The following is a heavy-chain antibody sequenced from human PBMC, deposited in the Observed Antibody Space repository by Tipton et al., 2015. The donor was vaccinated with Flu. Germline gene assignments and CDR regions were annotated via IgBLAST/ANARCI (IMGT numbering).Heavy chain of an antibody. CDR2: IYTSGST. J-gene: IGHJ6*02. CDR1: GGSISSYY. CDR3: ERDGDGDFWSGYRQADYYGMDV. V-gene: IGHV4-4*07. Sequence: TLSLTCTVSGGSISSYYWSWIRQPAGKGLEWIGRIYTSGSTNYNPSLKSRVTMSVDTSKNQFSLKLSSVTAADTAVYYCERDGDGDFWSGYRQADYYGMDVWGQGTTVTVSS. D-gene: IGHD3-3*01.